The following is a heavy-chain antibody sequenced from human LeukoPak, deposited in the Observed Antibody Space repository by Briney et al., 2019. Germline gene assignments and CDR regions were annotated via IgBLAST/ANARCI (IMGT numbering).Heavy chain of an antibody. V-gene: IGHV4-34*01. D-gene: IGHD3-10*01. J-gene: IGHJ6*02. CDR2: INHSGST. CDR1: GGSFSGYY. CDR3: ARESPTYYYGSGSYYGMDV. Sequence: PSDTLSLTCAVYGGSFSGYYWSWIRQPPGKGLEWIGEINHSGSTNYNPSLKSRVTISVDTSKNQFSLKLSSVTAADTAVYYCARESPTYYYGSGSYYGMDVWGQGTTVTVSS.